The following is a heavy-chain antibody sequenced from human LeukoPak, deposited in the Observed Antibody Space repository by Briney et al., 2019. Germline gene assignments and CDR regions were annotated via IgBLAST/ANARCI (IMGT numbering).Heavy chain of an antibody. CDR1: GFTFNSYW. D-gene: IGHD6-13*01. J-gene: IGHJ4*02. Sequence: GGSLRLSCAASGFTFNSYWMSWVRQAPGKGLEWVANIKQDGSEKYYVDSVKGRFTISRDNAKNSLYLQMNSLRAEDTAVYYCARDRTYSTNGPPRDYWGQGTLVTVSS. CDR3: ARDRTYSTNGPPRDY. CDR2: IKQDGSEK. V-gene: IGHV3-7*04.